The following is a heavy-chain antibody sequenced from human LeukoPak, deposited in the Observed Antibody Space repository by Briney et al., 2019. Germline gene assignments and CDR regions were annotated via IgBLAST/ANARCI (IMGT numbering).Heavy chain of an antibody. CDR1: GYTFTSYY. V-gene: IGHV1-46*01. D-gene: IGHD3-22*01. CDR2: INPSGGST. J-gene: IGHJ4*02. Sequence: ASVKVSCKASGYTFTSYYMHWVRQAPGQGLEWMGIINPSGGSTSYAQKFQGRVTITTDESTSTAYMELSSLRSEDTAVYYCAREDFYDTYGSFDSWGQGTLVTVSS. CDR3: AREDFYDTYGSFDS.